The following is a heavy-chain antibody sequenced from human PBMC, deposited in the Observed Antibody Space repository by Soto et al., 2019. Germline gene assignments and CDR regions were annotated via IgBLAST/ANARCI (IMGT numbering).Heavy chain of an antibody. J-gene: IGHJ6*02. Sequence: QVQLQQSGPGLVKPSETLSLTCTVSSGPSRSHNWGWIRQPPGGGLEWIGYIYHTGDTSSNPSLSSRVTISADTSTNHISLTLRSVTAADTAVYYCVRQGIGDLHGLVDVWGQGTRVSVSS. V-gene: IGHV4-59*08. CDR2: IYHTGDT. D-gene: IGHD3-10*01. CDR3: VRQGIGDLHGLVDV. CDR1: SGPSRSHN.